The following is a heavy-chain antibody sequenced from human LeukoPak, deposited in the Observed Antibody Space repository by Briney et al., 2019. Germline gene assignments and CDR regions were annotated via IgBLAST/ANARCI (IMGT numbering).Heavy chain of an antibody. CDR2: ISSSSSYI. CDR1: GFTFSSYS. D-gene: IGHD2-2*01. Sequence: GGSLRLSCAASGFTFSSYSMNWVRQAPGKGLEWVSSISSSSSYIYYADSVKGRFTISRDNAKNSLYLQMNSLKTEDTAVYYCTREGKTKDIVVVPAAFDYWGQGTLVTVSS. J-gene: IGHJ4*02. CDR3: TREGKTKDIVVVPAAFDY. V-gene: IGHV3-21*03.